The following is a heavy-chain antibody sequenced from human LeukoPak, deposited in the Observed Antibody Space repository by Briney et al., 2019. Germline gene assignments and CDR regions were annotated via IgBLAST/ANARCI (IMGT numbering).Heavy chain of an antibody. Sequence: PGGSLRLSCAASGFTVSSNYMSWVRQAPGKGLEWVSIIYSGGSTYYADSVKGRFTISRDNSKNTLYLQMNSLRAEDTAVYYCAKRGGMYPAHYFDYWGQGTLVTVSS. CDR1: GFTVSSNY. D-gene: IGHD3-16*01. J-gene: IGHJ4*02. CDR2: IYSGGST. CDR3: AKRGGMYPAHYFDY. V-gene: IGHV3-53*01.